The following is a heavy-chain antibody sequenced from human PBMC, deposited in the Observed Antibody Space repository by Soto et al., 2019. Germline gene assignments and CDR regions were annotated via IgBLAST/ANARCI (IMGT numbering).Heavy chain of an antibody. V-gene: IGHV4-38-2*01. CDR3: VRVAGSASWYETDS. CDR1: GYSISSGYY. CDR2: TYYGASS. J-gene: IGHJ4*02. Sequence: SETLSLTCAVSGYSISSGYYWGWIRQPPGKGLEWLGTTYYGASSYYNPSLRSRITILLDASTNRLSLKLSSVTAADTAVYFCVRVAGSASWYETDSWGQGILVTVS. D-gene: IGHD6-13*01.